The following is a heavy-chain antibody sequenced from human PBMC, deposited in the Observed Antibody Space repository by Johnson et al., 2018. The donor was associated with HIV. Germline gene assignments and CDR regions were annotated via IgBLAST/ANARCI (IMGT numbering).Heavy chain of an antibody. D-gene: IGHD3-22*01. CDR2: IKQDGSEK. Sequence: VQLVESGGGLVQPGGSLRPSCAASGFTFGSYWMNWVRQAPGKGLEWVANIKQDGSEKYYVDSVKGRFTISRDNAKNSLYLQMNSLRAEDTAVYYCARARPNSYYYDSSGYPDAFDIWGQGTMVTVSS. CDR1: GFTFGSYW. CDR3: ARARPNSYYYDSSGYPDAFDI. V-gene: IGHV3-7*01. J-gene: IGHJ3*02.